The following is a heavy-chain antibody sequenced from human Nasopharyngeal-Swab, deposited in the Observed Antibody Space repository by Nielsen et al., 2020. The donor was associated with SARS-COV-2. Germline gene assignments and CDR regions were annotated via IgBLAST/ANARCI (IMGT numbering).Heavy chain of an antibody. V-gene: IGHV3-11*04. CDR3: ARDPVTRYYYGSGSYFGWFDP. CDR1: GFTFSDYY. J-gene: IGHJ5*02. Sequence: GESLKISCAAPGFTFSDYYMSWIRQAPGKGLEWVSYISSSGSTIYYADSVKGRFTISRDNAKKSLYLQMNSRRDEDTAVYYWARDPVTRYYYGSGSYFGWFDPWGQGTLVTVSS. D-gene: IGHD3-10*01. CDR2: ISSSGSTI.